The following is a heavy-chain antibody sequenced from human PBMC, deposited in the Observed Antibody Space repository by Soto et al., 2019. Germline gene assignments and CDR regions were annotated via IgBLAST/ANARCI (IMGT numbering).Heavy chain of an antibody. D-gene: IGHD3-10*01. CDR3: ARDRYYGSGTYYKVSSGMDV. CDR1: GGSINSGDYY. V-gene: IGHV4-30-4*01. Sequence: SETLSLTCTVSGGSINSGDYYWTWVRQPPGKGLEWIGNIFHSGSTYYTPSLQSRVTISLDTSKNHFSLKLSSVTPADTAVYYCARDRYYGSGTYYKVSSGMDVWGPGTTVTVS. J-gene: IGHJ6*02. CDR2: IFHSGST.